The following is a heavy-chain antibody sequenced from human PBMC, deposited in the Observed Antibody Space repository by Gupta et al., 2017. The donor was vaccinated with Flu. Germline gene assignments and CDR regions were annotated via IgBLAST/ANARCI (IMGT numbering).Heavy chain of an antibody. Sequence: EVQLVESGGGLVQPGGSLRLSCSASGFTFSDYDVSWVRQAPGKALEWVSFISSSGVTYYTDSVKGRFTISRDNAKNSVYLQMDRLRAEDTAFYYCARGHWDSWGQGTLVTVSS. CDR3: ARGHWDS. CDR2: ISSSGVT. J-gene: IGHJ4*02. CDR1: GFTFSDYD. V-gene: IGHV3-48*03.